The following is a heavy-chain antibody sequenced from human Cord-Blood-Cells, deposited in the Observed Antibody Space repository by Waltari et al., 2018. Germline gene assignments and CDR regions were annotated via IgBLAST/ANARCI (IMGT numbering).Heavy chain of an antibody. CDR3: ARTVTYYYDSSGYYYAFDI. V-gene: IGHV1-8*03. Sequence: QVQLVQSGAEVKKPGASVKVSCKASGYTFTSYDINWVRQATGQGLEWMGWMNPNSGNTGYAQKFQGRGTITRNTAISTAYMELSSLISEDTAVYYCARTVTYYYDSSGYYYAFDIWGQGTMVTVSS. CDR2: MNPNSGNT. D-gene: IGHD3-22*01. J-gene: IGHJ3*02. CDR1: GYTFTSYD.